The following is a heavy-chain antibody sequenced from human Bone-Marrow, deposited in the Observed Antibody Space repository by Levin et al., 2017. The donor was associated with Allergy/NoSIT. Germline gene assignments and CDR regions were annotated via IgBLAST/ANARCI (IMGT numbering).Heavy chain of an antibody. Sequence: GESLKISCVASGISFNTHAMSWVRQTPGKGLEWVSALSRSGGATYYADAVKGRFTISRDNFNNTLYLQMNSLTADDTAVYYCAQTQELTIRGGGWLDSWGQGTLVTVSS. CDR3: AQTQELTIRGGGWLDS. J-gene: IGHJ5*01. V-gene: IGHV3-23*01. CDR2: LSRSGGAT. D-gene: IGHD3-3*01. CDR1: GISFNTHA.